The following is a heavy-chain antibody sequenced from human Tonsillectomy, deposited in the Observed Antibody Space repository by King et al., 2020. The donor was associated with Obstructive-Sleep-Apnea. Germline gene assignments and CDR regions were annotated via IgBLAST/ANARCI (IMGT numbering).Heavy chain of an antibody. CDR3: ARDEAAAAGREYYYYGMDV. CDR1: GGTFSSDA. Sequence: QLVQSGAEVKKPGSSVKVSCKASGGTFSSDAISWVRQAPGQGLEWRGGLIPILGIANSAQKFPGSVTITADKSTNTAYMELSSPRAEDTAVYYCARDEAAAAGREYYYYGMDVWGQGTTVTVSS. CDR2: LIPILGIA. V-gene: IGHV1-69*09. J-gene: IGHJ6*02. D-gene: IGHD6-13*01.